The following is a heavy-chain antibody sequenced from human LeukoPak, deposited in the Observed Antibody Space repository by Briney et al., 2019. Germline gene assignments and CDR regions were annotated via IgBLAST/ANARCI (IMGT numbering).Heavy chain of an antibody. V-gene: IGHV3-23*01. Sequence: HTGGSLRLSCAASGFTFSSYAMSWVRQARGKGLEWVSGISGSGSSTNYADSVKGRFTISRDNSKKTLYLQMNSLRAEDTAIYYCAKAQRPPILYYFDYWGQGTLVTVSS. J-gene: IGHJ4*02. D-gene: IGHD6-25*01. CDR1: GFTFSSYA. CDR3: AKAQRPPILYYFDY. CDR2: ISGSGSST.